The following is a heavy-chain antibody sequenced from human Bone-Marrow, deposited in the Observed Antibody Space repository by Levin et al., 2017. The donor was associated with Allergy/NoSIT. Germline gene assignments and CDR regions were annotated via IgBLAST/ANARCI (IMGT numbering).Heavy chain of an antibody. CDR2: IWYDGSNK. V-gene: IGHV3-33*01. CDR3: ARGAGYSSSWTPFY. CDR1: GFTFSSYG. J-gene: IGHJ4*02. D-gene: IGHD6-13*01. Sequence: SCAASGFTFSSYGMHWVRQAPGKGLEWVAVIWYDGSNKYYADSVKGRFTISRDNSKNTLYLQMNSLRAEDTAVYYCARGAGYSSSWTPFYWGQGTLVTVSS.